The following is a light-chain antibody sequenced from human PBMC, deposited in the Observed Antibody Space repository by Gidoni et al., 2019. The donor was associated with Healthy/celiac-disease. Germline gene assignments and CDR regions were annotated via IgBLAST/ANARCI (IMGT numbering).Light chain of an antibody. Sequence: SISCRSSQSLLHSNGYNYLDWYLQKPEQSPQLLIYLGSNRASGVPDRFSGSGSGTDFTLKISRVEAEDVGVYYCMQALQTPLTFGGGTKVEIK. CDR2: LGS. V-gene: IGKV2-28*01. CDR1: QSLLHSNGYNY. CDR3: MQALQTPLT. J-gene: IGKJ4*01.